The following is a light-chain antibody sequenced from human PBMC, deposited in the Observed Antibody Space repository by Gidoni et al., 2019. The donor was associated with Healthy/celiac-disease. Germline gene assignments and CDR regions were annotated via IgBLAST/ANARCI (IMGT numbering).Light chain of an antibody. J-gene: IGLJ2*01. CDR3: AAWDDSLNGLV. CDR2: SNN. CDR1: SSNIGSNT. Sequence: QAVLTQPPTASGTPGQRVTSSCSGSSSNIGSNTVNWYQQLPGTAPKLLIYSNNKRPSGVPDRFSGSKSGTSASLAISGLQSEDEADYYCAAWDDSLNGLVFGGGTKLTVL. V-gene: IGLV1-44*01.